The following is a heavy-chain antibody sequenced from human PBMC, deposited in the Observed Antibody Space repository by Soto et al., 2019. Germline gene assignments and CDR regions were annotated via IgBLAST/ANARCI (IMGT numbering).Heavy chain of an antibody. CDR2: ISWDGGVT. D-gene: IGHD4-4*01. Sequence: GGSLRLSCAASGFTFDDYTMHWVRQAPGRGLEWVSLISWDGGVTYYADSVKGRFTISRDNSKNTLYLQMNSLGAEDTAIFYCAKAPVPDYTAYGSCVFELWGRGTLVTVS. V-gene: IGHV3-43*01. J-gene: IGHJ1*01. CDR1: GFTFDDYT. CDR3: AKAPVPDYTAYGSCVFEL.